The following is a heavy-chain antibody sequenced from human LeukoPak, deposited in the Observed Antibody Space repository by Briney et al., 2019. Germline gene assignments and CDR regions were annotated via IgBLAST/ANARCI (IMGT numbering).Heavy chain of an antibody. CDR1: GYTFTSYG. J-gene: IGHJ4*02. CDR3: ARDSPQSYYYGSGTYPDY. V-gene: IGHV1-18*01. Sequence: EASVKVSCKASGYTFTSYGISWVRQAPGQGLEWMGWISAYNGNTNYAQKLQGRVTMTTDTSTSTAYMELRSLRSDDTAVYYCARDSPQSYYYGSGTYPDYWGQGTLVTVSS. CDR2: ISAYNGNT. D-gene: IGHD3-10*01.